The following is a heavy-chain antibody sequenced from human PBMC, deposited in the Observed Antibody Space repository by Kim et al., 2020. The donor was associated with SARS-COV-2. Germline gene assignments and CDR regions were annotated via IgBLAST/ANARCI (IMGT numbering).Heavy chain of an antibody. D-gene: IGHD2-15*01. CDR3: AKEDGGSDI. CDR2: ISYDGSNK. V-gene: IGHV3-30*18. J-gene: IGHJ3*02. CDR1: GFTFSSYG. Sequence: GGSLRLSCAASGFTFSSYGMHWVRQAPGKGLEWVAVISYDGSNKYYADSVKGRFTISRDNSKNTLYLQMNSLRAEDTAVYYCAKEDGGSDIWGQGTMVTVSS.